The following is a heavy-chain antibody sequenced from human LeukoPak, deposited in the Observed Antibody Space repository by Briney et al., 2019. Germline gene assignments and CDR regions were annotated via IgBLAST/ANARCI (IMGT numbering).Heavy chain of an antibody. CDR2: IYYSGST. J-gene: IGHJ3*02. CDR3: ARGEDTAMVTEAFDI. D-gene: IGHD5-18*01. V-gene: IGHV4-59*01. Sequence: SETLSLTCTLSGGSISSYYWSWIRQPPGKGLEWIGYIYYSGSTNYNPSLKSRVTISVDTSKNQFSLKLSSVTAADTAVYYCARGEDTAMVTEAFDIWGQGTMVTVSS. CDR1: GGSISSYY.